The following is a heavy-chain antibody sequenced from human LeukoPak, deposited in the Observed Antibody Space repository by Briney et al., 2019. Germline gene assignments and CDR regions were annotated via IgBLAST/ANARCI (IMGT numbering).Heavy chain of an antibody. Sequence: SETLSLTCAVYGGSFSGYYWSWIRQPPGKGLEWIGYIYYSGNTNYNPSLQSRVTISVDTSKNQFSLKLSSVTAADTAVYYCARLVGAQGSSWYLGWFDPWGQGTLVTVSS. V-gene: IGHV4-34*01. CDR1: GGSFSGYY. CDR3: ARLVGAQGSSWYLGWFDP. CDR2: IYYSGNT. J-gene: IGHJ5*02. D-gene: IGHD6-13*01.